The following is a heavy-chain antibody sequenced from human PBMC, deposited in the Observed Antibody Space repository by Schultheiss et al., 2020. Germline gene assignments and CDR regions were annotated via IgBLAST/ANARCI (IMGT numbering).Heavy chain of an antibody. CDR1: GFTFSSYA. Sequence: GESLKISCAASGFTFSSYAMHWVRQAPGKGLEWVAVISYDGSNKYYADSVKGRFTISRDNSKNTLYLQMNSLRAEDTAVYYCARDLMTTNAFDIWGQGTMVTVPS. J-gene: IGHJ3*02. V-gene: IGHV3-30-3*01. CDR2: ISYDGSNK. D-gene: IGHD4-17*01. CDR3: ARDLMTTNAFDI.